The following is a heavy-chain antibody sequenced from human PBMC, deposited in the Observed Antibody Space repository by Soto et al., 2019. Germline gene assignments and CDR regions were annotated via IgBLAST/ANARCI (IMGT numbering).Heavy chain of an antibody. CDR1: GLTFSDYV. J-gene: IGHJ4*02. CDR2: INVASDST. Sequence: EVQLVESGGGLVQPGGSPRLSCTAAGLTFSDYVMSWVRQAPGKGLEWVSAINVASDSTYYADSVKGRFTISRDNSKNALFRQTNSLRVEDTGTYYCAKGSASARPYYCDSWGQGSLVTVSP. D-gene: IGHD3-10*01. V-gene: IGHV3-23*04. CDR3: AKGSASARPYYCDS.